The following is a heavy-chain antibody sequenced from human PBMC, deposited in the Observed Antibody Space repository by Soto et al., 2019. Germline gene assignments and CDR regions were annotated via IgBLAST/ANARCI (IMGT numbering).Heavy chain of an antibody. CDR1: GDTFAFHS. V-gene: IGHV1-69*02. J-gene: IGHJ4*02. D-gene: IGHD3-10*01. Sequence: QVQLVQSGAEVKRPGSSVKVSCKASGDTFAFHSISWVRQAPGLGLEWMGRINPILSMSNYAQRYQGRVTRTTKQATPTGNMAACSLRSGHSVTEYDPSCYGSRYRALAYWGRGAWVTVSS. CDR2: INPILSMS. CDR3: PSCYGSRYRALAY.